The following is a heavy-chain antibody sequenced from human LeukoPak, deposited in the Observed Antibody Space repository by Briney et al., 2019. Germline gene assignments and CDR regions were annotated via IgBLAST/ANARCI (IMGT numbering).Heavy chain of an antibody. J-gene: IGHJ4*02. CDR3: ARGGNFFDY. Sequence: GGSLRLSCAASEFAFSTYNMNWVRQAPGKGLEWVSYISTGSSTTYYADSVKGRFTISRDNVENSLYLQMNSLRAEDTAVYYCARGGNFFDYWGQGTLVTVSS. V-gene: IGHV3-48*01. D-gene: IGHD1-26*01. CDR1: EFAFSTYN. CDR2: ISTGSSTT.